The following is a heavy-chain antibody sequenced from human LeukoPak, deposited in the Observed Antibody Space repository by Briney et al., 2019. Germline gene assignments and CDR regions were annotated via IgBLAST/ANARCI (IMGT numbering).Heavy chain of an antibody. V-gene: IGHV3-30*04. Sequence: PGGSLRLSCAASGFTLSSYAMHWVRQAPGKGLEWVAVISYDGSNKYYADSVKGRFTISRDNSKNTLYLQMNSLRAEDTAVYYCARDPVATINYFDYWGQGTLVTVSS. D-gene: IGHD5-12*01. CDR2: ISYDGSNK. J-gene: IGHJ4*02. CDR3: ARDPVATINYFDY. CDR1: GFTLSSYA.